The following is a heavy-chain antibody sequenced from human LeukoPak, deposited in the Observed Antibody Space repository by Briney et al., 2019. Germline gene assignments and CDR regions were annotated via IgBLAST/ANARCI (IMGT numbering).Heavy chain of an antibody. V-gene: IGHV3-7*01. Sequence: GGSLRLSCAASGFTFRGYWMSWVRQAPGKGLEWVASIKQDGSEKYYVDSVKGRFTISRDNAKNSLYLQMNTLRAEDTAVYYCANVDNWGQGTLVTVSS. J-gene: IGHJ4*02. CDR1: GFTFRGYW. CDR3: ANVDN. CDR2: IKQDGSEK.